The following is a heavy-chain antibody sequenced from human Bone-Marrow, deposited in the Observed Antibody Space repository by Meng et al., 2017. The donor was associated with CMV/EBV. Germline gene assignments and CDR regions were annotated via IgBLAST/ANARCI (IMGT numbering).Heavy chain of an antibody. D-gene: IGHD3-22*01. V-gene: IGHV4-30-4*08. CDR3: ARDLYYYDSSGYLNWFDP. Sequence: SGDYYWSWIRPPPGQGLEWIGYIYYSGSTYYNPSLKSRVTISVDTSKNQFSLKLSSVTAADTAVYYCARDLYYYDSSGYLNWFDPWGQGTLVTVSS. CDR2: IYYSGST. J-gene: IGHJ5*02. CDR1: SGDYY.